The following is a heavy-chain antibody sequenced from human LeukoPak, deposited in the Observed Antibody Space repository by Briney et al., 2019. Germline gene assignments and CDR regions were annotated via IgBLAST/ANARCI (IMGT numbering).Heavy chain of an antibody. CDR3: ARGGSYYGSGSYPDY. Sequence: PSETLSLTCTVSGGSISSYYWSWIRQPPGKGLEWIGYIYYSGSTNYTPSLKSRVTISVDTSKNQFSLKLSSVTAADTAVYYCARGGSYYGSGSYPDYWGQGTLVTVSS. D-gene: IGHD3-10*01. V-gene: IGHV4-59*01. CDR2: IYYSGST. CDR1: GGSISSYY. J-gene: IGHJ4*02.